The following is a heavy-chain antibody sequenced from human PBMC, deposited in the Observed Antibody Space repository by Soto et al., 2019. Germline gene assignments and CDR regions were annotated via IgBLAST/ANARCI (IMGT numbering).Heavy chain of an antibody. Sequence: GGSLRLSCAASGFTFSSYGMHWVRQAPGKGLEWVAVISYDGSNKYYADSVKGRFTISRDNSKNTLYLQMNSPRAEDTAVYYCAKDLGYCSGGSCYYYGMDVWGQGTTVTVSS. CDR3: AKDLGYCSGGSCYYYGMDV. V-gene: IGHV3-30*18. J-gene: IGHJ6*02. CDR1: GFTFSSYG. CDR2: ISYDGSNK. D-gene: IGHD2-15*01.